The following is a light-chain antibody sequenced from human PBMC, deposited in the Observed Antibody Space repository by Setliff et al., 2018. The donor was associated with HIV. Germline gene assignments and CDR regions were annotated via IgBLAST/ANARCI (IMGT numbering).Light chain of an antibody. J-gene: IGLJ1*01. CDR2: DVN. V-gene: IGLV2-14*01. CDR1: SSDVGGYNY. Sequence: QSVLTQPASVSGSPGQSITISCTGTSSDVGGYNYVSWYQLHPGKAPKVMIYDVNKRPSGISNRFSGSESGNTATLTISGLQAEDEADYYCSSYTSSTPLYVFGTGDQGHRP. CDR3: SSYTSSTPLYV.